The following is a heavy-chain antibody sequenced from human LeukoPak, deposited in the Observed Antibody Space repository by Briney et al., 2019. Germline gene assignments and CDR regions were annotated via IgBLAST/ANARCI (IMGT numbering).Heavy chain of an antibody. D-gene: IGHD3-22*01. J-gene: IGHJ4*02. CDR1: GYSFTSFW. V-gene: IGHV5-51*01. CDR3: ARLYYDVSGYFDY. CDR2: IYPDDSET. Sequence: GESLKISCKGSGYSFTSFWIGWVRQMPGKGLEWMGIIYPDDSETIYSPSFQGQVTFSVDKSITTAYLHASSLKASDTAMFYCARLYYDVSGYFDYWGQGTLVTVSS.